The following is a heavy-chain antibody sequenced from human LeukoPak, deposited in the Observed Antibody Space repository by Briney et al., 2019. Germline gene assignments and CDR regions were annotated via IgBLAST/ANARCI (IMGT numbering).Heavy chain of an antibody. CDR1: GFTVSSNY. Sequence: GGSLRLSCAASGFTVSSNYMSWLRQAPGKGLEWVSVIYSGGSTYYADSVKGRFTISRDNSKNTLYLQMNSLRAEDTAVYYCARGSVDYGAPTGADYFDYWGQGTLVTVSS. V-gene: IGHV3-53*01. D-gene: IGHD4-17*01. J-gene: IGHJ4*02. CDR3: ARGSVDYGAPTGADYFDY. CDR2: IYSGGST.